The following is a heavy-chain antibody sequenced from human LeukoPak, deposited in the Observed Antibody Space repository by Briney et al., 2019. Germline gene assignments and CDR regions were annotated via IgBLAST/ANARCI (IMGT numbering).Heavy chain of an antibody. Sequence: PSETLSLTCTVSGGSISSYYWSWIRRPPGKGLEWIGYIYYSGSTYYNPSLKSRVTISVDTSKNQFSLKLSSVTAADTAVYYCARQGYADFSSRPFDYWGQGTLVTVSS. CDR3: ARQGYADFSSRPFDY. D-gene: IGHD4-17*01. V-gene: IGHV4-59*08. CDR2: IYYSGST. CDR1: GGSISSYY. J-gene: IGHJ4*02.